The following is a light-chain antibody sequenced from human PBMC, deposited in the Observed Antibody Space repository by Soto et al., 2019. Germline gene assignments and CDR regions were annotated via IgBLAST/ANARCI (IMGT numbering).Light chain of an antibody. CDR1: QSISSW. Sequence: DIQMTQSPSTLSASVGDRVTITCRASQSISSWLAWYQQKPGKAPKLLIYKASSLESGVPSRFSGSGSGTEFPLPNSNLAADDFATYYCQQYNSYSTTFGQGTKVEIK. J-gene: IGKJ1*01. CDR3: QQYNSYSTT. V-gene: IGKV1-5*03. CDR2: KAS.